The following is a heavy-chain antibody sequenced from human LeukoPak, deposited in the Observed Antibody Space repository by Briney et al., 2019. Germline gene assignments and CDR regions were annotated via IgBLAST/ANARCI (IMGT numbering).Heavy chain of an antibody. Sequence: PGRSLRLSCAASGFTFSSYAMHWVRQAPGKGLEWVALISYDGSNKYYADSVKARFIISRDNSKNTLYLQMNSLRAEDTAVYYCAKLLLWFGELFPFDYWGQGTLVTVSS. CDR3: AKLLLWFGELFPFDY. D-gene: IGHD3-10*01. CDR2: ISYDGSNK. V-gene: IGHV3-30*04. CDR1: GFTFSSYA. J-gene: IGHJ4*02.